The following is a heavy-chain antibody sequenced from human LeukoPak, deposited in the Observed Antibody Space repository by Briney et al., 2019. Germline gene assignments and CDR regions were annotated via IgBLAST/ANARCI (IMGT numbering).Heavy chain of an antibody. V-gene: IGHV4-34*01. CDR1: GGSFSGYY. CDR3: ARGYCSSTSCLYYFDY. D-gene: IGHD2-2*01. J-gene: IGHJ4*02. Sequence: PSETLSLTCAVYGGSFSGYYWRWIRQPPGKGLEWIGEINHSGSTNYNPSLTSRVTISVDTSKNQLSLKLSSVTAADTAVYYCARGYCSSTSCLYYFDYWGQGTLVTVSS. CDR2: INHSGST.